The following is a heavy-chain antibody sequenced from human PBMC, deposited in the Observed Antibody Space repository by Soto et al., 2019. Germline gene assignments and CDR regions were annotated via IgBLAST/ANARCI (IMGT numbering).Heavy chain of an antibody. D-gene: IGHD3-10*01. Sequence: SVKVSCKASGGTFSSYTISWVRQAPGQGLEWMGRIIPILGIANYAQKFQGRVTITADKSTSTAYMELRSLRSDDTAVYYCARGWFGEFVYYFDYWGQGTLVTVSS. CDR2: IIPILGIA. V-gene: IGHV1-69*02. CDR1: GGTFSSYT. CDR3: ARGWFGEFVYYFDY. J-gene: IGHJ4*02.